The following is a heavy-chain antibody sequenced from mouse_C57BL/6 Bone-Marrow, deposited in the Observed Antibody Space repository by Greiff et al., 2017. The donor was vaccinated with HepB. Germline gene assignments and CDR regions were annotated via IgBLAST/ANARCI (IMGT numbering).Heavy chain of an antibody. CDR2: IYPGDGDT. CDR3: ARCNLFAY. CDR1: GYAFSSSW. Sequence: VKLQESGPELVKPGASVKISCTASGYAFSSSWMNWVKQRPGKGLEWIGRIYPGDGDTNYNGKFKGKATLTADKSSSTAYMQLSSLTSEDSAVYFCARCNLFAYWGQGTLVTVSA. J-gene: IGHJ3*01. D-gene: IGHD2-1*01. V-gene: IGHV1-82*01.